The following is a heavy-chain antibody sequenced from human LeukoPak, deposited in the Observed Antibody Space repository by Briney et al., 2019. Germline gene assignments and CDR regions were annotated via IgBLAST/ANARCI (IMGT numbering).Heavy chain of an antibody. CDR3: AKAPYYDSSAYYFAASHDAFDI. CDR2: INPNSGAT. J-gene: IGHJ3*02. CDR1: GYTFTGHY. Sequence: GASVKVSCKASGYTFTGHYMHWVRQAPGQGLEWMGWINPNSGATNYAQKFQGWVTMTRDTSISTAYMELSRLRSDDTAVYYCAKAPYYDSSAYYFAASHDAFDIWGQGTMVTVSS. D-gene: IGHD3-22*01. V-gene: IGHV1-2*04.